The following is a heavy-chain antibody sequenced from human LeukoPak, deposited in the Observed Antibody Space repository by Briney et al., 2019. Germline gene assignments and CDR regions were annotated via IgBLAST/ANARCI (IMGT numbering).Heavy chain of an antibody. D-gene: IGHD5-12*01. V-gene: IGHV3-48*03. CDR1: GFTFSSYE. Sequence: PGGSLRLSCAASGFTFSSYEMNWVRQAPGKGLEWVSYISSSGSTTYYADSVKGRFTISRDNSKNTLYLQMNSLRAEDTAVYYCAKGLGYPTYYFDYWGQGTLVTVSS. CDR3: AKGLGYPTYYFDY. CDR2: ISSSGSTT. J-gene: IGHJ4*02.